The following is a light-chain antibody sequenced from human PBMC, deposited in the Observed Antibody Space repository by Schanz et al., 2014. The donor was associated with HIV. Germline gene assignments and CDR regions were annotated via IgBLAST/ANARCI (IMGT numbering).Light chain of an antibody. CDR1: SSDVGNYNY. Sequence: QSALTQPPSASGSPGQSVTISCTGTSSDVGNYNYVSWYQQYPGKAPKLIIYDVTKRPSGVPDRFSGSKSGNTASLTVSGLQAEDEADYYCGSCSTTNTCTFGGGTKVTVL. CDR3: GSCSTTNTCT. J-gene: IGLJ3*02. V-gene: IGLV2-8*01. CDR2: DVT.